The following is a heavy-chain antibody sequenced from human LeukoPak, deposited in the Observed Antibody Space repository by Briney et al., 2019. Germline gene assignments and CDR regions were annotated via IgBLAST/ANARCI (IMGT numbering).Heavy chain of an antibody. CDR2: IKANIDGGAT. Sequence: GGSLRLSCAASGFTFSSYWMSWVRQAPGKGLEWIGRIKANIDGGATDLAPPVQGRFTISRDDLTRTLYLQMNSLKTEDTGVYYCTTDFSHFDFSSGYYSYWGQGSLVIVSS. J-gene: IGHJ4*02. CDR1: GFTFSSYW. V-gene: IGHV3-15*01. D-gene: IGHD3-3*01. CDR3: TTDFSHFDFSSGYYSY.